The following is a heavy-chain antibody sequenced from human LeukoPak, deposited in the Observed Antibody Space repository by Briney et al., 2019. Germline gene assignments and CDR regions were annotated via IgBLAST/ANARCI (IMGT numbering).Heavy chain of an antibody. Sequence: PSETLSLTCTVSGGSIGSYYWSWIRQPPGKGLEWIGYIYYSGSTNYNPSLKSRVTISVDTSKNQFSLKLSSVTAADTAVYYCARETPREGAFDIWGQGTMVTVSS. J-gene: IGHJ3*02. CDR3: ARETPREGAFDI. CDR1: GGSIGSYY. V-gene: IGHV4-59*01. CDR2: IYYSGST.